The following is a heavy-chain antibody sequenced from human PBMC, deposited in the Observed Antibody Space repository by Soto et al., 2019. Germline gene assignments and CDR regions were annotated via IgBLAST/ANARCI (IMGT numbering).Heavy chain of an antibody. CDR3: ARDRAPSIVLVVAAIGY. V-gene: IGHV3-21*01. CDR2: ISSSSSYI. J-gene: IGHJ4*02. CDR1: GFTFSSYS. D-gene: IGHD2-15*01. Sequence: EVQLVESGGGLVKPGGSLRLSCAASGFTFSSYSMNWVRQAPGKGLEWVSSISSSSSYIYYADSVKGRFTISRDNAKNSLYLQMNSLRAEDTAVYYCARDRAPSIVLVVAAIGYWGQGTLVTVSS.